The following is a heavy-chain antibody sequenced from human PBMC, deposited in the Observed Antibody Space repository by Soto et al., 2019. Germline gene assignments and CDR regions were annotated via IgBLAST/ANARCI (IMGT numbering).Heavy chain of an antibody. Sequence: SETLSLTCTVSGGSISSSSYYWNWIRQSAGKGLEWIGRISTTGNTHYNPSLESRVTMSLDTSKNQFSLKLTSVTAADTAVYYCEGESGENWSYEAYWGQGALVTVSS. CDR3: EGESGENWSYEAY. D-gene: IGHD1-7*01. CDR1: GGSISSSSYY. CDR2: ISTTGNT. J-gene: IGHJ4*02. V-gene: IGHV4-61*02.